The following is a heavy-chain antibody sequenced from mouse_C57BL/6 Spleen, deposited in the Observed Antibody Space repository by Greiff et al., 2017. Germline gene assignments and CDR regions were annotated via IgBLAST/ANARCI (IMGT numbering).Heavy chain of an antibody. D-gene: IGHD1-1*01. CDR1: GFTFSSYA. V-gene: IGHV5-4*01. Sequence: EVKLMESGGGLVKPGGSLKLSCAASGFTFSSYAMSWVRQTPEKRLEWVATISDGGSYTYYPDNVKGRFTISRDNAKNNLYLQMSHLKSEDTAMYYCARDGASSSFDYWVQRTTLTVSS. CDR2: ISDGGSYT. CDR3: ARDGASSSFDY. J-gene: IGHJ2*01.